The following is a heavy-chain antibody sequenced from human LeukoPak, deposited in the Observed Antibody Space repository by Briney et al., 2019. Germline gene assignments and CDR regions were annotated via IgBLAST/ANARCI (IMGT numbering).Heavy chain of an antibody. D-gene: IGHD3-16*01. J-gene: IGHJ3*02. CDR1: GYTFSSYG. Sequence: PGGSLRLSCAASGYTFSSYGMHWVRQAPGMGLEWVAVISYDGSNKYYADSVKGRFTISRDNSKNALYLQMSSLRAEDTAVYYCAKIPMGDAFDIWGQGTMVTVSS. CDR2: ISYDGSNK. V-gene: IGHV3-30*18. CDR3: AKIPMGDAFDI.